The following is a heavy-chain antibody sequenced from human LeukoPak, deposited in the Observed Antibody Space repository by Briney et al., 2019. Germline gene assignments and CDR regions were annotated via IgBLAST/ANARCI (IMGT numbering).Heavy chain of an antibody. D-gene: IGHD4-17*01. CDR2: INHSGST. V-gene: IGHV4-34*01. Sequence: KSSETLSLTCAVYGGSFSGYYWSWIRQPPGKGLEWIGEINHSGSTNYNPSLKSRVTISVDTSKNQFSLKLSSVTAADTAVYYCARGPRLRYYYYYYTDVWGKGTTVTVSS. J-gene: IGHJ6*03. CDR3: ARGPRLRYYYYYYTDV. CDR1: GGSFSGYY.